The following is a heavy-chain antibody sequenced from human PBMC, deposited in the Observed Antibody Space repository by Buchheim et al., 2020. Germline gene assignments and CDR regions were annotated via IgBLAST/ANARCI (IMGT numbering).Heavy chain of an antibody. V-gene: IGHV4-39*01. J-gene: IGHJ6*02. CDR3: ARHVGSSSSRIYSYYYGMDV. D-gene: IGHD6-6*01. CDR1: GGSISSSSYY. Sequence: QLQLQESGPGLVKPSETLSLTCTVSGGSISSSSYYWGWIRQPPGKGLEWIGSIYYSGSTNYNPSLKSRVTISVDMSKNQFSLKLSSVTAADMAVYYCARHVGSSSSRIYSYYYGMDVWGQGTT. CDR2: IYYSGST.